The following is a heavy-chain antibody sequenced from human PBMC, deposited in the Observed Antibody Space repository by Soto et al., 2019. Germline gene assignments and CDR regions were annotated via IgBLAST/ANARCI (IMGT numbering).Heavy chain of an antibody. CDR3: AINLFSVPGRFHFDY. CDR2: VDYSGNS. Sequence: PSETLSLTCTVSGGSINTYYWSWIRQPPGKGLEWIGYVDYSGNSDSSPSLKSRVTISIDTSKKQVSLKLNSVTAADTAVYYCAINLFSVPGRFHFDYWCPAISVTVS. J-gene: IGHJ4*02. CDR1: GGSINTYY. V-gene: IGHV4-59*01. D-gene: IGHD6-19*01.